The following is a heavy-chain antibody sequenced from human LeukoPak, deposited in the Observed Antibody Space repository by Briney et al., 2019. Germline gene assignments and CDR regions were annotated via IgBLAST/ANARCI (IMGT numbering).Heavy chain of an antibody. V-gene: IGHV4-59*01. Sequence: ASETLSLTCTVSGGSISSYYWSWIRQPPGKGLEWIGDIYYSGSTNYNPSLKSRVTISVDTSKSQFSLKLTSVTAADTAVYYCARGSSYYSDSSGYGPWGQGTLVTVSS. D-gene: IGHD3-22*01. J-gene: IGHJ5*02. CDR3: ARGSSYYSDSSGYGP. CDR1: GGSISSYY. CDR2: IYYSGST.